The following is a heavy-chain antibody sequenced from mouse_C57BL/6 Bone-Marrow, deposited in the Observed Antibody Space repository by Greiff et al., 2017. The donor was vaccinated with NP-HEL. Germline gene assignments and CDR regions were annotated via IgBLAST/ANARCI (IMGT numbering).Heavy chain of an antibody. CDR1: GYTFTSYW. V-gene: IGHV1-55*01. J-gene: IGHJ3*01. CDR3: AGGGTGTSLFAY. Sequence: QVQLQQPGAELVKPGASVKMSCKASGYTFTSYWITWVKQRPGQGLEWIGDIYPGSGSTNYTEKFKSKATLTVDTSSSTAYMQLSSLTSEDSAVYDGAGGGTGTSLFAYWGQGTLVTVSA. CDR2: IYPGSGST. D-gene: IGHD4-1*01.